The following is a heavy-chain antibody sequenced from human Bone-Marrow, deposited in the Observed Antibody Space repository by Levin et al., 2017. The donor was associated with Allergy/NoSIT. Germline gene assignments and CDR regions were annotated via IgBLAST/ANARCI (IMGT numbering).Heavy chain of an antibody. CDR3: ARNGAHYYGMDV. Sequence: PGGSLRLSCTVSGGSISSYYHYWGWVRQSPGKGLEWIGNIYYSGTTYYSPSLKRRVTMSVDTSNNQFSLKLSSVTAADTAVYYCARNGAHYYGMDVWGQGTTVIVSS. V-gene: IGHV4-39*01. J-gene: IGHJ6*02. D-gene: IGHD4-17*01. CDR1: GGSISSYYHY. CDR2: IYYSGTT.